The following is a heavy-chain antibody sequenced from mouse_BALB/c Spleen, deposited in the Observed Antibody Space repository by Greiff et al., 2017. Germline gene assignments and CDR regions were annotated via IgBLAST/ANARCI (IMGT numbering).Heavy chain of an antibody. J-gene: IGHJ4*01. CDR3: ARDGLLRDAMDY. CDR1: GFTFSSYA. D-gene: IGHD1-1*01. CDR2: ISSGGSYT. V-gene: IGHV5-9-4*01. Sequence: EVQLVESGGGLVKPGGSLKLSCAASGFTFSSYAMSWVRQSPEKRLEWVAEISSGGSYTYYPDTVPGRFTISRDNAKNTLYLEMSSLRSEDTAMYYCARDGLLRDAMDYWGQGTSVTVSS.